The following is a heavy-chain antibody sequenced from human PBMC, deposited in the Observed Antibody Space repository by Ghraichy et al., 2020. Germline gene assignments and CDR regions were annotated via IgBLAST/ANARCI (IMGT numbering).Heavy chain of an antibody. Sequence: ASVKVSCKASGYTFTSYGISWVRQAPGQGLEWMGGISAYNGQTNYAQKLKGRVTMTTDTSTSTAYMELRSLRSDDTAVYYCARDDPTYYNDSSGYYSGYFDYGGQGTRVTGSS. J-gene: IGHJ4*02. CDR3: ARDDPTYYNDSSGYYSGYFDY. CDR2: ISAYNGQT. CDR1: GYTFTSYG. V-gene: IGHV1-18*04. D-gene: IGHD3-22*01.